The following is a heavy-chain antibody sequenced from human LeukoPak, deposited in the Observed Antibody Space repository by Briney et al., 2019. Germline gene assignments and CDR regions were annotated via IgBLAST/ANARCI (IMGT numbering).Heavy chain of an antibody. CDR1: GYTFTGYY. D-gene: IGHD3-22*01. Sequence: ASVKVSCKASGYTFTGYYMHWVRQAPGQGLEWMGWINPSSGGTNYAQKFQGRVTMTRDTSISTAYMELSRLRSDDTAVYYCARDNSSGYYFFWGQGTLVTVSS. J-gene: IGHJ4*02. CDR2: INPSSGGT. V-gene: IGHV1-2*02. CDR3: ARDNSSGYYFF.